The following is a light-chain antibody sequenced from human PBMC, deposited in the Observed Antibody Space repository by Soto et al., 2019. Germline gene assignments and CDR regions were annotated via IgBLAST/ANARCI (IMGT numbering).Light chain of an antibody. J-gene: IGKJ5*01. Sequence: IVMSQSPATLSVSPGERATLSCRASQSVSNNLAWYQQKPGQAPRLLIYGASNRATGIPARFSGSGSETDFTLTISSLEPEDFAVYYCQQRAGSSTFGQGTRLEIK. CDR1: QSVSNN. CDR2: GAS. V-gene: IGKV3D-15*01. CDR3: QQRAGSST.